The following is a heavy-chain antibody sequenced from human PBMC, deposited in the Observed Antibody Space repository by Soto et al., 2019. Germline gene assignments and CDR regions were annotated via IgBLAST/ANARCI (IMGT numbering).Heavy chain of an antibody. CDR1: GGSLRGYD. V-gene: IGHV4-34*01. J-gene: IGHJ6*02. CDR3: ARTGSYYDSSGSYYYAMDV. D-gene: IGHD3-22*01. CDR2: INYSGSF. Sequence: SETLSLTCHVYGGSLRGYDWNWIRQPPGKGLEWIGEINYSGSFSYTPSLKSRVTMSVDTSKNQFSLKLSSLTAADTAVYYCARTGSYYDSSGSYYYAMDVWGQGTTVTVSS.